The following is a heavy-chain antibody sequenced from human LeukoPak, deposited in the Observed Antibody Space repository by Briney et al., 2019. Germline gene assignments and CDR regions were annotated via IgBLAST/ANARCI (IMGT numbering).Heavy chain of an antibody. Sequence: GGSLRLSCAASGFTFSSYAMSWVRQAPGKGLEWVSAISGSGGSTYYADSVKGRFTISRDNSKNTLYLQMNSLRAEDTAVYYCAKLYCGGDCSSFNLFDPWGQGTLVTVSS. CDR3: AKLYCGGDCSSFNLFDP. CDR1: GFTFSSYA. CDR2: ISGSGGST. D-gene: IGHD2-21*01. J-gene: IGHJ5*02. V-gene: IGHV3-23*01.